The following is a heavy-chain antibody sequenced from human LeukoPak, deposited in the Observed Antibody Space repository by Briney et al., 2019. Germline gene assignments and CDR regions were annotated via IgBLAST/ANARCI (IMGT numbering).Heavy chain of an antibody. CDR1: GLSFSSFA. CDR2: LRGNGET. V-gene: IGHV3-23*01. CDR3: ARASWISSSEAVR. Sequence: GRSLRLSCSASGLSFSSFAMSWVRQGPARGLEWVSSLRGNGETFYADSVRGRFTLSSDSFTNTVYLQLNNLRVEDTAIYYCARASWISSSEAVRWGQGTLVTVSS. D-gene: IGHD6-25*01. J-gene: IGHJ4*02.